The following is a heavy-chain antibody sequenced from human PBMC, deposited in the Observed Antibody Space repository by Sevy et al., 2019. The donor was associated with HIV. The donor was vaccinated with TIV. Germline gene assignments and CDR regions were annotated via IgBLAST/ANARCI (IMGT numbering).Heavy chain of an antibody. J-gene: IGHJ6*02. CDR2: ISYDGSNK. Sequence: GESLKISCAASGFTFSSYAMHWVRQAPGKGLEWVAVISYDGSNKYYADSVKGRFTISRDNSKNTLYLLMNSLRAEDTAVYYCARSYMVRGVIMRNALYGMDVWGQGTTVTVSS. CDR3: ARSYMVRGVIMRNALYGMDV. CDR1: GFTFSSYA. V-gene: IGHV3-30*04. D-gene: IGHD3-10*01.